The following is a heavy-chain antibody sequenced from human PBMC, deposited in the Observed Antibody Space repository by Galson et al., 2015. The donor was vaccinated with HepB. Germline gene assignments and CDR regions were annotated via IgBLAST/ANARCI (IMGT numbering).Heavy chain of an antibody. CDR2: IWPEDSDT. CDR3: ARRMFPGLAAGGTVNFYGSDF. V-gene: IGHV5-51*01. Sequence: QSGAEVKKPAESLRISCKGSGSIFTNYWIGWVRQMHGKGLEWMGFIWPEDSDTRNSTSFRGQVTISVDKSISTTYLQWSSLKASDTAIYYCARRMFPGLAAGGTVNFYGSDFWGQGTTVIVSS. J-gene: IGHJ6*02. D-gene: IGHD6-13*01. CDR1: GSIFTNYW.